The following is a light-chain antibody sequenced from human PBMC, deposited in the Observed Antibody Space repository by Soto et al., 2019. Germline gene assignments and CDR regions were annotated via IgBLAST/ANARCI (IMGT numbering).Light chain of an antibody. CDR2: GNN. CDR1: SSNIGSTYD. J-gene: IGLJ1*01. CDR3: QSYDSTLRGSV. Sequence: QSALTQPPSVSGAPGQRVTISCTGGSSNIGSTYDGHWYQQFPGTAPKLLIYGNNNRPSGVPDRFSGSKSGTSASLAITGLQPGDEADYYCQSYDSTLRGSVFGTGTKVTVL. V-gene: IGLV1-40*01.